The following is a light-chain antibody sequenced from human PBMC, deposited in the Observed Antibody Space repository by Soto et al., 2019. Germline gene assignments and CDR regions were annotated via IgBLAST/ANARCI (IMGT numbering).Light chain of an antibody. CDR2: DAS. Sequence: EIVLTQSPATLSLSPGERATLSCRACQSVNSYLAWYQQRPGQAPRLLIYDASNSATGIPARFSGSGSGTDFTLTISSLEPEDFAVYYCQQRSSWPRTFGQGTKVDIK. CDR1: QSVNSY. J-gene: IGKJ1*01. CDR3: QQRSSWPRT. V-gene: IGKV3-11*01.